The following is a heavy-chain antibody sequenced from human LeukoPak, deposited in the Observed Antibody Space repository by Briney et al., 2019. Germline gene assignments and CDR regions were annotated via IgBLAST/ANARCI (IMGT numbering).Heavy chain of an antibody. V-gene: IGHV3-48*03. CDR3: ARWWLRSPEIFDY. CDR1: GLPVGSYW. CDR2: ISSSGTTI. Sequence: GSVGILFAASGLPVGSYWRSWLRQDPEKRMEWVSYISSSGTTIYYADSVKGRFTISRDNAKNSLYLQMNSLRAEDTAVYFCARWWLRSPEIFDYVGQGTLVTVSS. J-gene: IGHJ4*02. D-gene: IGHD2-15*01.